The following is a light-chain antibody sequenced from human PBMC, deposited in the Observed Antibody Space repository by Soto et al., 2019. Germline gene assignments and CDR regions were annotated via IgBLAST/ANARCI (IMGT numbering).Light chain of an antibody. CDR3: QQRNVWPPIT. CDR1: QSIHTS. V-gene: IGKV3-11*01. CDR2: DST. Sequence: VLTQSPATLSLSPGERATLSCRASQSIHTSFAWYQQKPGQPPRLVVYDSTLRANGVPDRFGGSRSGTEFTLTSNNLDPEDFAVYYCQQRNVWPPITYGQGTRLEI. J-gene: IGKJ5*01.